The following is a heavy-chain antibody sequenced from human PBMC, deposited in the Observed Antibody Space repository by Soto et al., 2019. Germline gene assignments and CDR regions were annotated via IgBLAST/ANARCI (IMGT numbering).Heavy chain of an antibody. Sequence: PGESLKISCAASGFTVSSDYMSWVRQGPGKGLEWVSVIYSGGTTDYADSVKGRFTISRDNSKNILFLHMNSLRAEDTAVYYCAASGGYEYWGQGTLVTVSS. CDR2: IYSGGTT. CDR1: GFTVSSDY. CDR3: AASGGYEY. D-gene: IGHD5-12*01. V-gene: IGHV3-66*01. J-gene: IGHJ4*02.